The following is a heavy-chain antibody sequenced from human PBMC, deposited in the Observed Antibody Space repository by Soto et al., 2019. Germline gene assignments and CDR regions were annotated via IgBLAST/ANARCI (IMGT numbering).Heavy chain of an antibody. V-gene: IGHV4-4*02. CDR2: LLHGGTT. D-gene: IGHD6-19*01. CDR1: GDSISSPKW. J-gene: IGHJ3*01. Sequence: QVQLQESGPGLVKPSGTLSLTCAVSGDSISSPKWWTWLRQPPGKGLKWIGDLLHGGTTNYNPSLKSRVTLSVDTSQNQFSLNLTSVTAAYTAIYYCAYSTGWYRREVWGQGTAVTVSS. CDR3: AYSTGWYRREV.